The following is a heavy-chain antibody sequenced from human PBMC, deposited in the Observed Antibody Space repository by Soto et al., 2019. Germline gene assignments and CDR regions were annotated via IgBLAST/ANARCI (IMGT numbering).Heavy chain of an antibody. V-gene: IGHV1-18*01. CDR3: ARVVPGAEAWFGP. CDR2: ISLYSDGT. D-gene: IGHD2-2*01. J-gene: IGHJ5*02. CDR1: GYTFSNYG. Sequence: ASVKVSCKTSGYTFSNYGITWVRQAPGQPLEWLGWISLYSDGTNYAQKFQGRVSMTTDTSTTTAYMELRSLRSDETAVYYCARVVPGAEAWFGPWGQGTLVTVSS.